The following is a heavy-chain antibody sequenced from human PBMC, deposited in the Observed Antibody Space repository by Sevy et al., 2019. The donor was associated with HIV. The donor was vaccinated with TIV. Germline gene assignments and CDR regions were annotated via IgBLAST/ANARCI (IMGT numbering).Heavy chain of an antibody. D-gene: IGHD3-22*01. CDR2: IYPGHSNT. J-gene: IGHJ4*02. V-gene: IGHV5-51*01. CDR1: GYSFTKFW. Sequence: GKSLKISCKGSGYSFTKFWIGWARQMPGKGLEWMGIIYPGHSNTRYSPSFQGQVTISADKSISTAYLQWSGLKASDTALYYCARHVYYYYSRGYYSIDSWGQGTLVTVSS. CDR3: ARHVYYYYSRGYYSIDS.